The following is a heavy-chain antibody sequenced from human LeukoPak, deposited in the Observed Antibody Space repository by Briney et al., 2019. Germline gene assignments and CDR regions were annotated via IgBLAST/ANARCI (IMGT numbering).Heavy chain of an antibody. V-gene: IGHV3-9*01. CDR2: ISWNSGSI. Sequence: GRSLRLSCAASGFTFDDYAMHWVRQAPGKGLEWVSGISWNSGSIGYADSVKGRFTISRDNAKNSLYLQMNSLRAEDTALYYCAKTPAPGAAAGQLEGHDQYWYFDLWAVAPWSLSPQ. D-gene: IGHD6-13*01. CDR3: AKTPAPGAAAGQLEGHDQYWYFDL. J-gene: IGHJ2*01. CDR1: GFTFDDYA.